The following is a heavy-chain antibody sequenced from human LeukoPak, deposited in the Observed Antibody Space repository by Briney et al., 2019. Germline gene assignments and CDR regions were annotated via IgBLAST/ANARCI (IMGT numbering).Heavy chain of an antibody. CDR3: ARDGLGVVITTPPQADLDI. CDR2: ISYDGSNK. D-gene: IGHD3-22*01. V-gene: IGHV3-30-3*01. J-gene: IGHJ3*02. Sequence: GRSLRLSCAASGFTFSSYAMHWVRQAPGKGLEWVAVISYDGSNKYYADSVKGRFTISRDNSKNTLYLQMNSLRAEDTAVYYCARDGLGVVITTPPQADLDIWGQGTMVTVSS. CDR1: GFTFSSYA.